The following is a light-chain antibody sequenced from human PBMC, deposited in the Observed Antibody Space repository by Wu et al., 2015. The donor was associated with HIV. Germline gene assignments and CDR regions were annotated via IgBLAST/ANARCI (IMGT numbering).Light chain of an antibody. J-gene: IGKJ5*01. V-gene: IGKV3-15*01. CDR2: GPS. CDR3: QQYNNWPSIT. CDR1: QSVSSN. Sequence: EIVMTQSPATLSVSPGERATLSCRASQSVSSNLAWYQQKPGQAPRLLIYGPSTRATNIPARFSGSGSGTEFTLTISSPQSEDFAVYYCQQYNNWPSITFGQGTRLEIK.